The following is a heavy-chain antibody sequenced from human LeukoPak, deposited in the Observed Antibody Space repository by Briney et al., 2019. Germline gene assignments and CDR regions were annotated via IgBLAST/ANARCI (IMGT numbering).Heavy chain of an antibody. J-gene: IGHJ6*03. CDR1: GGTFSSYA. V-gene: IGHV1-69*13. CDR3: ARDPRNPRYYYYYMDV. D-gene: IGHD1-14*01. CDR2: IIPIFGTA. Sequence: SVKVSCKASGGTFSSYAISWVRQAPGQGLEWMGGIIPIFGTANYAQKFQGRVTITADESTSTAYKELSSLRSEDTAVYYCARDPRNPRYYYYYMDVWGKGTTVTVSS.